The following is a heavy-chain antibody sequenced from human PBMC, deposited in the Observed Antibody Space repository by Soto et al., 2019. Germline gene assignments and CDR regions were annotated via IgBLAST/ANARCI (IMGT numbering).Heavy chain of an antibody. D-gene: IGHD1-1*01. CDR1: GYTFTSYY. CDR2: INPSGGST. J-gene: IGHJ4*02. CDR3: ARDQPDERRIDY. Sequence: GASVKVSCKASGYTFTSYYMHWVRQAPGQGLEWMGIINPSGGSTSYAQRFQGRVTMTRDTSTSTVYMELSSLRSEDTAVYYCARDQPDERRIDYWGQGTLVTVSS. V-gene: IGHV1-46*01.